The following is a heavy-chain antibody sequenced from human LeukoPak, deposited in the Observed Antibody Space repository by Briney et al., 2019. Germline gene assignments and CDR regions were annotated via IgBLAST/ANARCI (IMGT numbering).Heavy chain of an antibody. CDR3: AERHGSSWWFFDL. CDR1: GFTFRGYA. D-gene: IGHD6-13*01. CDR2: ISSGGGST. V-gene: IGHV3-23*01. Sequence: PGGSLRLSCAVSGFTFRGYAIKWVRQAPGKGLEWVSTISSGGGSTHYADSVKGRFTTSRDNSKNTLYVQMNSLRAEDTALYFCAERHGSSWWFFDLWGRGTLLTVSS. J-gene: IGHJ2*01.